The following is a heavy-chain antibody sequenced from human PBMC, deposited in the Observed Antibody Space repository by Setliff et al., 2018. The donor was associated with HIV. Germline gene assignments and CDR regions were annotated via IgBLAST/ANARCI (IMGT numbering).Heavy chain of an antibody. V-gene: IGHV1-2*06. CDR1: GYPFIAYY. CDR2: ISPDIGDT. D-gene: IGHD2-21*02. CDR3: ALLNHIVVVTALLPGDY. Sequence: ASVKVSCKASGYPFIAYYIHWVRQAPGQGLEWMGRISPDIGDTNYAQMFHGRVTMTRDTSISTAYMELSSLKSDDTAVYYCALLNHIVVVTALLPGDYWGQGTPVTVSS. J-gene: IGHJ4*02.